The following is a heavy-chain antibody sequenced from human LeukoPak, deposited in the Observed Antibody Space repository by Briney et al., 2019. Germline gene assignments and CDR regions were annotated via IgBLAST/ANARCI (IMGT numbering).Heavy chain of an antibody. V-gene: IGHV5-51*01. D-gene: IGHD3-10*01. J-gene: IGHJ5*02. Sequence: GESLKISCQGSGYSFTSYWIGWVRQMPGKGLEWMGIIYPGDSDTRYSPSFQGRVTISADKSISTAYLQWSSLKASDTAMYYCARVLLWFGEPHWFDPWGQGTLVTVSS. CDR1: GYSFTSYW. CDR2: IYPGDSDT. CDR3: ARVLLWFGEPHWFDP.